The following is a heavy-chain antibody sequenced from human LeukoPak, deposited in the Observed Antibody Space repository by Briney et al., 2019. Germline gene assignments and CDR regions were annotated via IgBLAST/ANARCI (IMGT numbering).Heavy chain of an antibody. CDR2: IYSSGES. D-gene: IGHD3-10*01. V-gene: IGHV3-66*03. CDR3: TKDYYGSGSFYPWDL. Sequence: PGGSLRLSCAVSGFSVSDKYMSWVRQAPGKGPEWVSVIYSSGESYYADFVEGRFTTSRDNSKNTLYLQTNSLRADDTAVYFCTKDYYGSGSFYPWDLWGQGALVTVSS. J-gene: IGHJ5*02. CDR1: GFSVSDKY.